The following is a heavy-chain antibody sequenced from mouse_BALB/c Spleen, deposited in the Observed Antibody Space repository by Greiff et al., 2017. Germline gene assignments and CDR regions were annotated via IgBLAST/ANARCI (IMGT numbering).Heavy chain of an antibody. D-gene: IGHD2-12*01. V-gene: IGHV5-17*02. J-gene: IGHJ4*01. CDR1: GFSFSSFG. Sequence: EVQGVESGGGLVQPGGSRKLSCAASGFSFSSFGMHWVRQAPEKGLEWVAYISSGSSTIYYADTVKGRFTISRDNPKNTLFLQMTSLRSEDTAMYYCERLRQGMDYWGQGTSVTVSS. CDR2: ISSGSSTI. CDR3: ERLRQGMDY.